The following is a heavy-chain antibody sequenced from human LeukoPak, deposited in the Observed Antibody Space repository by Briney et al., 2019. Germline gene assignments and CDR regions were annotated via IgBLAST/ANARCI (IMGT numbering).Heavy chain of an antibody. CDR3: ARDGLTYYDFWSGYYQKRGNWFDP. Sequence: ASVKVSCKASGYTFTGYYMHWVRQAPGQGLEWMGWINPNSGGTNYAQKFQGRVTMTRDTSISTAYMELSRLRSDDTAVYYCARDGLTYYDFWSGYYQKRGNWFDPRGQGTLVTVSS. J-gene: IGHJ5*02. D-gene: IGHD3-3*01. CDR2: INPNSGGT. CDR1: GYTFTGYY. V-gene: IGHV1-2*02.